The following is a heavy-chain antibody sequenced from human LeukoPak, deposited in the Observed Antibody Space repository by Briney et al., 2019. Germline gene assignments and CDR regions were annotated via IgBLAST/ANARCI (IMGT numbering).Heavy chain of an antibody. Sequence: GASVKVSCKASGYTFTSYYMYWMRQAPGQGLEWMGRINPSGGSTSYAQKFQGRVTMTRDTSTSTVYMELSSLRSEDTAVYYCARDRLLWFGELFPFDYWGQGTLVTVSS. CDR1: GYTFTSYY. V-gene: IGHV1-46*01. CDR3: ARDRLLWFGELFPFDY. CDR2: INPSGGST. J-gene: IGHJ4*02. D-gene: IGHD3-10*01.